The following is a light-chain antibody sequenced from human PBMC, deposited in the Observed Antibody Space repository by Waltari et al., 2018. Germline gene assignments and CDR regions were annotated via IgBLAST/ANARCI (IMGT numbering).Light chain of an antibody. CDR1: QDIEKH. Sequence: DVQMTQAPSSLSASVGDRVTITCQASQDIEKHLNWYQQKPGKAPKLLIYDASNLETGVPLRFSGSRSRTDVTFTIRSLQPEDVATYYCQQYDNIPHTFGQGTTLEIK. J-gene: IGKJ2*01. CDR2: DAS. CDR3: QQYDNIPHT. V-gene: IGKV1-33*01.